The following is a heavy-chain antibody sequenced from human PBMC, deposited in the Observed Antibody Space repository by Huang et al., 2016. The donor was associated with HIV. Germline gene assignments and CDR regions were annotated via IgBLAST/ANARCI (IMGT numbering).Heavy chain of an antibody. CDR2: ITPIVNTT. J-gene: IGHJ6*02. Sequence: QVQLVQSEAEVKKPGSSVKVSCKASGGTFSTFGLSWVRQASGRGLEWMAGITPIVNTTDSAQKFQGRVTLTADESTNTASMELNSLTFEDTAVYYCARPSDAAMIRDYYYPMDVWGQGTTVTVS. V-gene: IGHV1-69*01. CDR3: ARPSDAAMIRDYYYPMDV. CDR1: GGTFSTFG. D-gene: IGHD5-18*01.